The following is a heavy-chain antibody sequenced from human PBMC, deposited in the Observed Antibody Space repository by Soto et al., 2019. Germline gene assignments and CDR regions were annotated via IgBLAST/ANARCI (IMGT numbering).Heavy chain of an antibody. D-gene: IGHD3-10*01. V-gene: IGHV1-2*02. Sequence: QVQLVQSGAEVKKPGASVKVSCKASGYTFTGYYMHWVRQAPGQGLEWMGWINPNSGGTNYAQKFQGRVPMTRDTSISTAYMELSRLRSDDTSVYYCARDEVIWFGELLTRPEQHNWFDPWGPGTLVTVSS. CDR2: INPNSGGT. CDR1: GYTFTGYY. CDR3: ARDEVIWFGELLTRPEQHNWFDP. J-gene: IGHJ5*02.